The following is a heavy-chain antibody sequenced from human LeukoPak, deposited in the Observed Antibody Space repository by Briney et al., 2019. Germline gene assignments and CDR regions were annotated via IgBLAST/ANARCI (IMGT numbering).Heavy chain of an antibody. CDR3: ARHPRRDGYSNIDF. V-gene: IGHV4-39*01. CDR1: GGSISRSSDY. Sequence: SETLSLTCSVSGGSISRSSDYWGWIRQPPGKGLEWIGSVFYSGSPYYNPSLKSRLTISVDTSKNQFSLKLTSVTAADTAVYYCARHPRRDGYSNIDFWGQGALVTVSS. J-gene: IGHJ4*02. CDR2: VFYSGSP. D-gene: IGHD4-4*01.